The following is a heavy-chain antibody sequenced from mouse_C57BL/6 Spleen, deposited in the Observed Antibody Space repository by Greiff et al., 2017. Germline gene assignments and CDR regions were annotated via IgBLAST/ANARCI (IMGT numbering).Heavy chain of an antibody. CDR3: AKYLRDY. CDR1: GFTFTDYY. V-gene: IGHV7-3*01. J-gene: IGHJ4*01. Sequence: EVQGVESGGGLVQPGGSLSFSCAASGFTFTDYYMSWVRQPPGKALEWLGFIRHKANGYTTEYSASVKGRLTISRDNSQSVLYLQMNALRAEASANYYCAKYLRDYWGQGTSVTVSS. CDR2: IRHKANGYTT.